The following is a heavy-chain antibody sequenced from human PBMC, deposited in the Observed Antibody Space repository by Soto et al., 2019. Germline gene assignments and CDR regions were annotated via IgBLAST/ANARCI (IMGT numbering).Heavy chain of an antibody. Sequence: EVQLVESGGGLVQPGGSLRLSCAASGFTFSSYSMNWVRQAPGKGLEWVSYISSSSSTIYYADSVKGRFTISRDNAKNSLYLQMNSLRDEDTAVYYCARGLCHSSGWSVDYWGQGTLVTVSS. CDR2: ISSSSSTI. CDR3: ARGLCHSSGWSVDY. CDR1: GFTFSSYS. J-gene: IGHJ4*02. V-gene: IGHV3-48*02. D-gene: IGHD6-19*01.